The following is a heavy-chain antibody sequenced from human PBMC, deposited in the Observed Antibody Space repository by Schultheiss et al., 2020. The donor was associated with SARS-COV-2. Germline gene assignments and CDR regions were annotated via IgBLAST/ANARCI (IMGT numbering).Heavy chain of an antibody. CDR2: IYYSGST. CDR3: ARHGQEEYVWGSYRSKYYFDY. CDR1: GGSISSSSYY. Sequence: GSLRLSCTVSGGSISSSSYYWGWIRQPPGKGLEWIGSIYYSGSTYYNPSLKSRVTISVDTSKNQFSLKLSSVTAADTAVYYCARHGQEEYVWGSYRSKYYFDYWGQGTLVTVSS. J-gene: IGHJ4*02. D-gene: IGHD3-16*02. V-gene: IGHV4-39*01.